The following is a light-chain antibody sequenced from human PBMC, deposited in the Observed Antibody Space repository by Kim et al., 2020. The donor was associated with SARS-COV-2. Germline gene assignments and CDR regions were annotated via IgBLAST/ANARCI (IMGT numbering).Light chain of an antibody. CDR2: GAS. J-gene: IGKJ1*01. CDR3: KQYNDWPWT. CDR1: QSISSN. Sequence: EIVMTQSPATLSVSPGERVTLSCRASQSISSNLGWYQQKPGQAPRLLIYGASTRATGIPARFSGSGSGTEFTLTISSLQSEDFAVYCCKQYNDWPWTFGQGTKLEI. V-gene: IGKV3-15*01.